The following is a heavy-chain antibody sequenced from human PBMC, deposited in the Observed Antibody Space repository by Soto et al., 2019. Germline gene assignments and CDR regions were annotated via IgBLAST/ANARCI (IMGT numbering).Heavy chain of an antibody. CDR3: ARDWSGYAYNWFDL. V-gene: IGHV4-59*01. CDR1: GGSISSYY. CDR2: IYYSGST. Sequence: SETLSRSCSVSGGSISSYYCSWMRQPPGKGLEWIGYIYYSGSTNYNPSLKSRVTISVDTSKNQFSLKLSSVTAADTAVYYCARDWSGYAYNWFDLWGQGTLVTVSS. J-gene: IGHJ5*02. D-gene: IGHD5-12*01.